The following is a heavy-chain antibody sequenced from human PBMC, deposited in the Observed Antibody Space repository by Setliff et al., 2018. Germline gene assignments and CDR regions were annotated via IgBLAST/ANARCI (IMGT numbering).Heavy chain of an antibody. D-gene: IGHD3-3*01. CDR1: GDSISSRHYY. Sequence: SETLSLTCTVSGDSISSRHYYWGWIRQPPGKGLEWIGSINYSGITYYSPSLKSRVTISVDTSKNQFSLKLSSVTAADTAVYYCARMSGFLYIDVWGKGTTVTVSS. V-gene: IGHV4-39*07. CDR2: INYSGIT. J-gene: IGHJ6*03. CDR3: ARMSGFLYIDV.